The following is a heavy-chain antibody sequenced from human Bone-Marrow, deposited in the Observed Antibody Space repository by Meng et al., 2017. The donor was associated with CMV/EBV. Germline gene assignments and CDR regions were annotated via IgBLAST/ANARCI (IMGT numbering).Heavy chain of an antibody. J-gene: IGHJ6*02. D-gene: IGHD3-3*01. CDR3: ARVKAVSITIFGVVIDDYYYYYGMDV. CDR1: GFTFDDYG. CDR2: INWNGGST. Sequence: GGSLRLSCAASGFTFDDYGMSWVRQAPGKGLEWVSGINWNGGSTGYADSVKGRFTISRDNAKNSLYLQMNSLRAEDTALYYCARVKAVSITIFGVVIDDYYYYYGMDVWGQGTTVTVSS. V-gene: IGHV3-20*04.